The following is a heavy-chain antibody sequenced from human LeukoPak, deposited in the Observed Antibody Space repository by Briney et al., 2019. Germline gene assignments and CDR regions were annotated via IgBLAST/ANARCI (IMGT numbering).Heavy chain of an antibody. CDR2: NYYSGST. D-gene: IGHD3-10*01. V-gene: IGHV4-30-4*01. Sequence: SETLSLTCTVSGGSISSGHYYWSWIRQPPGEGLGWIGYNYYSGSTHYNQSLKSRVIKSVNNSKNQFFLKLSSVTAADTAVHYCGRVIRCDRAGLRFGELLMYYFDYWRQRTLL. CDR1: GGSISSGHYY. CDR3: GRVIRCDRAGLRFGELLMYYFDY. J-gene: IGHJ4*02.